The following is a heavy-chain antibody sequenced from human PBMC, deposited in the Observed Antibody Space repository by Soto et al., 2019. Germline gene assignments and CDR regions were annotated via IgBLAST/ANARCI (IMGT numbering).Heavy chain of an antibody. V-gene: IGHV4-39*01. Sequence: QLQLQESGPGLVKPSETLSLTCTVSGGSISSSSYYWGWIRQPPGKGLEWIGSIYYSGSTYYNPSLKSRVTISVDTSKNNFSLHLSSVPAADTAVYYCARQYWTNGVCYRGWFDPCGQGTLVTVSS. CDR3: ARQYWTNGVCYRGWFDP. CDR2: IYYSGST. CDR1: GGSISSSSYY. J-gene: IGHJ5*02. D-gene: IGHD2-8*01.